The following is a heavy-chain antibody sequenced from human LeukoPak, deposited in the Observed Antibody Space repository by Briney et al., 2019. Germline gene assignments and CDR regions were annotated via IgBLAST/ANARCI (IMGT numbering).Heavy chain of an antibody. CDR1: GFTFSDYY. V-gene: IGHV3-11*01. CDR2: ISSSGGTI. D-gene: IGHD1-26*01. Sequence: GGSLRLSCAASGFTFSDYYMSWIRQAPGEGLERGLYISSSGGTIYYADSVKGRFTISRDNAKYSLYLQMNSLRAEDTAVYYCASSGSYGGPVYYFDYWGQGTLVTVSS. J-gene: IGHJ4*02. CDR3: ASSGSYGGPVYYFDY.